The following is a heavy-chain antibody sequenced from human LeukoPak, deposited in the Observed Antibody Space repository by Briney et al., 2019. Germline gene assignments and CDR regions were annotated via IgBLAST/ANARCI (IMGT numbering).Heavy chain of an antibody. D-gene: IGHD2-21*01. V-gene: IGHV3-7*01. J-gene: IGHJ4*02. CDR1: GFTFSDYY. CDR2: IKQDGSEK. Sequence: GGSLRLSCAASGFTFSDYYMSWLRQAPGKGLEWVANIKQDGSEKYYVDSVKGRFTISRDNAENSLYLQMNSLRAEDTAVYYCASPGEGGRLWDFDYWGQGTLVTVSS. CDR3: ASPGEGGRLWDFDY.